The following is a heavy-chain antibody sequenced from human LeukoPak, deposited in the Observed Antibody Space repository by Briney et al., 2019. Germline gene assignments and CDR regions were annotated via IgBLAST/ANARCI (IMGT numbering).Heavy chain of an antibody. D-gene: IGHD6-6*01. CDR2: INPSGGST. Sequence: ASVKVSFKASGYTFTSYFMHWVRQAPGQGLEWMGIINPSGGSTSYAQKFQGRVTMTRDTSTSTVYMELSSLRSEDTAVYYCVRTAGRTFDYWGQGTLVTVSS. V-gene: IGHV1-46*01. J-gene: IGHJ4*02. CDR3: VRTAGRTFDY. CDR1: GYTFTSYF.